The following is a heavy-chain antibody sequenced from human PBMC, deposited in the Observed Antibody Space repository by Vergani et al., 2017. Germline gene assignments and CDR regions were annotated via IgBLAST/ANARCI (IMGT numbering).Heavy chain of an antibody. D-gene: IGHD4-17*01. Sequence: QVQLQESGPGLVKPSETLSLTCTVSGGSISSYYWSWIRQPPGKGLEWIGEINHSGSTNYNPSLKSRVTISVDTSKNQFSLKLSSVTAADTAVYYCAREKTLEDGDARGDAFDIWGQGTMVTVSS. CDR3: AREKTLEDGDARGDAFDI. CDR1: GGSISSYY. J-gene: IGHJ3*02. CDR2: INHSGST. V-gene: IGHV4-59*12.